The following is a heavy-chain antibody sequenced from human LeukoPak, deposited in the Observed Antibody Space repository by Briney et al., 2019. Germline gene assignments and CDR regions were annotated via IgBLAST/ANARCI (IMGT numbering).Heavy chain of an antibody. CDR2: IYHSGST. CDR1: GGSISSSNW. D-gene: IGHD5-18*01. Sequence: PSETLSLTCAVSGGSISSSNWWSWVRQPPGKGLEWIGEIYHSGSTNYNPSLKSRVTISVDKSKNQFSLKLSSVTAADTAVYYCASGGYSYGYSYFDYWGQGTLVTVSS. V-gene: IGHV4-4*02. J-gene: IGHJ4*02. CDR3: ASGGYSYGYSYFDY.